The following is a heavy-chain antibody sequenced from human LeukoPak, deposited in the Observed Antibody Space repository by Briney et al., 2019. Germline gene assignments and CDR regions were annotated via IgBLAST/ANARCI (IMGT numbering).Heavy chain of an antibody. D-gene: IGHD3-10*01. V-gene: IGHV3-48*03. J-gene: IGHJ4*02. CDR3: ARDKLLGSGGFDY. Sequence: PGGSLRLSCAASGGTFSSYEMNWVRQAPGQGLEWVSYISSSGSTRYYADSVKGRFTISRDNAKNSLYLQMHSLRAEDTAVYYCARDKLLGSGGFDYWGQGTLVTVSS. CDR2: ISSSGSTR. CDR1: GGTFSSYE.